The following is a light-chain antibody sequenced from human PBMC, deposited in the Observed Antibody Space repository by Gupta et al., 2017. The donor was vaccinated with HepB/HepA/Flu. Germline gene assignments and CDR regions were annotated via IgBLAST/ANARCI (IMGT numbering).Light chain of an antibody. J-gene: IGKJ2*01. Sequence: QMTQSPPPLSASLGDRVTITCRASQNVGRRLAWYHQKPGKAPKLLIYETSNLASGVPSRFSGSKSGTEFTLTISGLQPDDFATYYCQQYNSYFPYTFGQGTKLEIK. CDR1: QNVGRR. CDR3: QQYNSYFPYT. CDR2: ETS. V-gene: IGKV1-5*03.